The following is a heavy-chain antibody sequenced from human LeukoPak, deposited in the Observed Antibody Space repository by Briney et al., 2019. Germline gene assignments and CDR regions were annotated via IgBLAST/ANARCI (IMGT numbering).Heavy chain of an antibody. Sequence: GGSLRLSCAASGFTFSDYYMSWIRQAPGKGLEWVSYISSSGSTIYYAASVKGRFTISRDNAKDSLYLQMNNLRAEDTAVYYCARAIPASNDYYDSSGYPSLPDYWGQGTLVTVSS. CDR2: ISSSGSTI. CDR3: ARAIPASNDYYDSSGYPSLPDY. V-gene: IGHV3-11*04. CDR1: GFTFSDYY. D-gene: IGHD3-22*01. J-gene: IGHJ4*02.